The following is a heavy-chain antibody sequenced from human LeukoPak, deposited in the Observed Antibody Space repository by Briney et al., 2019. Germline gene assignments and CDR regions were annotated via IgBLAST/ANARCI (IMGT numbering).Heavy chain of an antibody. CDR2: IYYSGST. J-gene: IGHJ4*02. CDR1: GGSISSGGYY. CDR3: ARGVAYYYDSSGYYHDY. D-gene: IGHD3-22*01. V-gene: IGHV4-31*03. Sequence: SETLSLTCTASGGSISSGGYYWSWIRQHPGKGLEWIGYIYYSGSTYYNPSLKSRVTISVDTSKNQFSLKLSSVTAADTAVYYCARGVAYYYDSSGYYHDYWGQGTLVTVSS.